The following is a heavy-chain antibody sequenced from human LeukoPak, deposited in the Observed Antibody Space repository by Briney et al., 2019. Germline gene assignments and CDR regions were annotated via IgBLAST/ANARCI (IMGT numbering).Heavy chain of an antibody. J-gene: IGHJ2*01. D-gene: IGHD5-24*01. Sequence: GGSLRLSCAASRFTFSSYAMSWVRQAPGKGLEWASVISATDGSTYYADSVKGRFTISRDNSKNTLYLQMNSLRAEDTAVYYCAREMMTTLNYWYFDLWGRGALVTVSS. CDR2: ISATDGST. CDR1: RFTFSSYA. CDR3: AREMMTTLNYWYFDL. V-gene: IGHV3-23*01.